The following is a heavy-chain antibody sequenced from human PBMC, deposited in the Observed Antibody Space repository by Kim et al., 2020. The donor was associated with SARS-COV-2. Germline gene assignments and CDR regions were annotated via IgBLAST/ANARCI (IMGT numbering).Heavy chain of an antibody. D-gene: IGHD1-26*01. V-gene: IGHV4-59*13. Sequence: SETLSLTCTVSGASIRTFYWSWIRQAPGKGLEWIGFVFHSGSTKYNPSLQSRVTISADTSKNQFSLNLKSVTAADTAIYFCARDLGISGTDFHYFYGLD. CDR1: GASIRTFY. CDR2: VFHSGST. J-gene: IGHJ6*01. CDR3: ARDLGISGTDFHYFYGLD.